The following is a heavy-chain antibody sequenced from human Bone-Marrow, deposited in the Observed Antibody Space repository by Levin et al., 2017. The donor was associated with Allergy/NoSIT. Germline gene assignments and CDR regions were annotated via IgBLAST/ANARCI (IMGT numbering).Heavy chain of an antibody. Sequence: PSETLSLTCTVSGGSISSGSYYWSWIRQPAEKGLEWIGRIYTSGSTNYNPSLKSRVTMSLDTSKNQFSLKLSSVTAADTAVYYCARVDYGSGSHHVFDIWGQGTIVTVSS. CDR3: ARVDYGSGSHHVFDI. J-gene: IGHJ3*02. V-gene: IGHV4-61*02. CDR2: IYTSGST. D-gene: IGHD3-10*01. CDR1: GGSISSGSYY.